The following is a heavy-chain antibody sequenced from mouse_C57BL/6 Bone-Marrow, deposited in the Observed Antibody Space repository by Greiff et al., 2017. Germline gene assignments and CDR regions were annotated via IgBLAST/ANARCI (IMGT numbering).Heavy chain of an antibody. CDR1: GYAFSSSW. D-gene: IGHD2-5*01. CDR3: ARGNSKGGYAMDY. CDR2: IYPGDGDT. Sequence: QVQLQQSGPELVKPGASVKISCKASGYAFSSSWMNWVKQRPGKGLEWIGRIYPGDGDTNYNGKFKGKATLTVDKSSSTAYMQLSSLTSEDSAVYYCARGNSKGGYAMDYWGQGTSVTVSS. J-gene: IGHJ4*01. V-gene: IGHV1-82*01.